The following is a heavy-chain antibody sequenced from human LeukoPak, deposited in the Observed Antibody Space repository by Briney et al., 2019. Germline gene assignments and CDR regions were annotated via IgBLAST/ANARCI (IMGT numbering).Heavy chain of an antibody. D-gene: IGHD3-22*01. V-gene: IGHV3-7*01. J-gene: IGHJ4*02. CDR3: ARDSSGYQ. CDR1: GFSFSTYW. CDR2: IKEDGSEK. Sequence: GGSLRLSCAASGFSFSTYWMSWVRQAPGKGLEWVANIKEDGSEKYYGDSVKGRFTISRDNAKNSLYLQMNSLRAEDTAVYYCARDSSGYQWGQGTLVTVSS.